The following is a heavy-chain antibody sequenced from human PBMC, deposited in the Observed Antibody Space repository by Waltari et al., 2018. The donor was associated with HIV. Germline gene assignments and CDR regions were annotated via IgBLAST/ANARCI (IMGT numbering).Heavy chain of an antibody. J-gene: IGHJ6*02. CDR2: IYDSGST. V-gene: IGHV4-39*07. CDR3: ARDPPRGLLANYYYYGMDV. D-gene: IGHD3-10*01. CDR1: GGSISSSSYY. Sequence: QLQLQESGPGLVKPSETLSLTCTVSGGSISSSSYYCGWIRQPPGKGLEWIGSIYDSGSTYYNPSLKSRVTISVDTSKNQFSLKLSSVTAADTAVYYCARDPPRGLLANYYYYGMDVWGQGTTVTVSS.